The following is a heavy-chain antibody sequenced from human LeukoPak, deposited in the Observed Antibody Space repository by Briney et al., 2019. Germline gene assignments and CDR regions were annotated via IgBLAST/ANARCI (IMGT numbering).Heavy chain of an antibody. CDR2: IYSGGAT. CDR3: ARHHSSGYSHFDY. V-gene: IGHV3-66*02. J-gene: IGHJ4*02. Sequence: GGSLRLSCAASGFTFSDYYMSWIRQAPGKGLEWVSVIYSGGATYYADSVKGRFSISGDKSKNTLYLQMNSLTPEDTAVYYCARHHSSGYSHFDYWGQGTLVTVSS. D-gene: IGHD3-22*01. CDR1: GFTFSDYY.